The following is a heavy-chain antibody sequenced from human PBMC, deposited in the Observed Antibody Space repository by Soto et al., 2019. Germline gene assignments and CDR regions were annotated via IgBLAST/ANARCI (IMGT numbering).Heavy chain of an antibody. D-gene: IGHD2-15*01. V-gene: IGHV1-18*01. CDR2: ISAYNGNT. J-gene: IGHJ4*02. CDR3: ARDPLGYCSGGSCYSDY. Sequence: ASVKVSCKASGYTFTSYGISWVRQAPGQGLEWMGRISAYNGNTNYAQKLQGRVTMTTDTSTSTAYMELRSLRSDDTAVYYCARDPLGYCSGGSCYSDYWGQGTLVTVSS. CDR1: GYTFTSYG.